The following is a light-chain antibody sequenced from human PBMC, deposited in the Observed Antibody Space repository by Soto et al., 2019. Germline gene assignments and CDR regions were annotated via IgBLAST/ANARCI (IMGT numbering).Light chain of an antibody. J-gene: IGKJ5*01. V-gene: IGKV3-11*01. Sequence: EIVLTQSPATLSLSPGERATLSCWASQSVGRSLAWYQQKPGQAPRLLINDASNRATGIPARFGGSGSGTDFTLTISSLEPEDFAVYYCQQRSNWPPTFGQGTRLEIK. CDR3: QQRSNWPPT. CDR2: DAS. CDR1: QSVGRS.